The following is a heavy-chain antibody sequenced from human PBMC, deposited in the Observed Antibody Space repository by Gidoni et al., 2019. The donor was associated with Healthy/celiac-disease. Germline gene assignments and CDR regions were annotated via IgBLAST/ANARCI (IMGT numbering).Heavy chain of an antibody. V-gene: IGHV3-23*01. Sequence: EVQLLESGGGLVQPGGSLRLSCAASGFTFSSYAMSWVRQAPGKGLEWVSAISGSGGSTYYADSVKGRFTISRDNSKNTLYLQMNSLRAEDTAVYYCAILTMIVVVIPSGYFDYWGQGTLVTVSS. CDR2: ISGSGGST. J-gene: IGHJ4*02. CDR3: AILTMIVVVIPSGYFDY. CDR1: GFTFSSYA. D-gene: IGHD3-22*01.